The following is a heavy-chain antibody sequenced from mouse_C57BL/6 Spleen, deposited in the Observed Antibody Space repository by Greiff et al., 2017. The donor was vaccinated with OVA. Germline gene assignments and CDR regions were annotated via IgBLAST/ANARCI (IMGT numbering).Heavy chain of an antibody. CDR1: GYTFTDYN. Sequence: EVQLQESGPELVKPGASVKMSCKASGYTFTDYNMHWVKQSHGKSLEWIGYINPNNGGTSYNQKFKGKATLTVNKSSSTAYMELRSLTSEDSAVYYCARGPPNLLRPTWFAYWGQGTLVTVSA. V-gene: IGHV1-22*01. D-gene: IGHD1-2*01. CDR2: INPNNGGT. J-gene: IGHJ3*01. CDR3: ARGPPNLLRPTWFAY.